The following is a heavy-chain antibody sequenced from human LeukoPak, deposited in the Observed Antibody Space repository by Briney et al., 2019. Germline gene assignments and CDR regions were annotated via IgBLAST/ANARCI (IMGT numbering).Heavy chain of an antibody. V-gene: IGHV3-7*04. D-gene: IGHD3-16*01. J-gene: IGHJ4*02. CDR2: IKGDGSDK. CDR3: TREGTWDFDY. Sequence: GGSLRLSCAASGFTFSGYWMSWVRQAPGKGLEWVANIKGDGSDKYYVCSVKGRFTISRDNARNSLYLQMNSLRAEDTAVYLCTREGTWDFDYWGQGTLVTVSS. CDR1: GFTFSGYW.